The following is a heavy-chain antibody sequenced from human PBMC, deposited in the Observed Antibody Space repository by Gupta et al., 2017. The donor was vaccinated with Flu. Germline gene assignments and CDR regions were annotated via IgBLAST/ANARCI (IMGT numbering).Heavy chain of an antibody. Sequence: QVQLVQSGAEVKKPGASVKVSCTASGSTFTGYYMHWVRQAPGQGLEWMGWINPNSGGTNYAQKFQGRVTMTRDTSISTAYMELSRLRSDDTAVYYCARVVGTQLAGGNNNWFDPWGQGTLVTVSS. D-gene: IGHD6-13*01. V-gene: IGHV1-2*02. CDR2: INPNSGGT. CDR3: ARVVGTQLAGGNNNWFDP. CDR1: GSTFTGYY. J-gene: IGHJ5*02.